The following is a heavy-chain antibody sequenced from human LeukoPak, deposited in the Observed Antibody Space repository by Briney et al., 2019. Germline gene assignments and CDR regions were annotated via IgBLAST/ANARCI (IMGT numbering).Heavy chain of an antibody. CDR2: IRYDGSNK. CDR3: AKWSDIVVVPAAVVGDAFDI. Sequence: GGSLRLSCAASGFTFSSYGMHWVRQAPGKGLEWVAFIRYDGSNKYYADSVKGRFTISRDNSKNTLYLQMNSLRAEDTAVYYCAKWSDIVVVPAAVVGDAFDIWGQGTMVTVSS. D-gene: IGHD2-2*01. CDR1: GFTFSSYG. V-gene: IGHV3-30*02. J-gene: IGHJ3*02.